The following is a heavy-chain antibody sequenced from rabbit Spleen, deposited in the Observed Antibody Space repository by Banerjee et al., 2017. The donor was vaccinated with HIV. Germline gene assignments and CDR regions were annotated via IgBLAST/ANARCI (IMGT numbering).Heavy chain of an antibody. V-gene: IGHV1S45*01. CDR2: INTYTGKP. CDR3: ARDLASVVGWNFNL. Sequence: QEQLVESGGDLAQPGASLTLTCTASGFAFMAYTFMCGVPQAPGKGLQWIACINTYTGKPVYATWAKGRFTISRTSSTTVTLQMTSLTAADTATYFCARDLASVVGWNFNLWGPGTLVTVS. D-gene: IGHD3-1*01. CDR1: GFAFMAYTF. J-gene: IGHJ4*01.